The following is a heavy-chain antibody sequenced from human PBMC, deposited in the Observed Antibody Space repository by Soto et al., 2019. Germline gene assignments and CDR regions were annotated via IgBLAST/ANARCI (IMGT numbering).Heavy chain of an antibody. CDR2: IQYNGYS. D-gene: IGHD3-10*01. CDR1: GGSITNYY. J-gene: IGHJ6*02. Sequence: QVQLQESGPGLVKPSETLSLTCTVSGGSITNYYCSWFRQPPGKGLEWIGYIQYNGYSAYNLSLKXXAXXSMDTSKTPFPLRLESVTATDTAVYYCARHGFGSLHGLVDVWGQGTTVIVSS. CDR3: ARHGFGSLHGLVDV. V-gene: IGHV4-59*08.